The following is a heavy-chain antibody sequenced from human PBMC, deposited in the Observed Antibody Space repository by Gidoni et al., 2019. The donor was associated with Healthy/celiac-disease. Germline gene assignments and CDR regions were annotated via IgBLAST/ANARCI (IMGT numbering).Heavy chain of an antibody. CDR1: AFTLSSYA. J-gene: IGHJ4*02. CDR3: ERLGKQLGDFDY. Sequence: HVDLLQPGGCVVQPWWSLRLSLAASAFTLSSYAMHWVRQAPVKGLEWVAVRSYDESNKYHAESVKRRVTISRDKSKNTLYRQMNSLRAEDTAVYYCERLGKQLGDFDYWGQGTLVTVSS. D-gene: IGHD6-6*01. V-gene: IGHV3-30*04. CDR2: RSYDESNK.